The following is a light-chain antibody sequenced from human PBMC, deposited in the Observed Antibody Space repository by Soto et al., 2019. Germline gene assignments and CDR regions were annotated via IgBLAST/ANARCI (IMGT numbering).Light chain of an antibody. CDR2: GAS. Sequence: DIPVTQSPSSLSVSVGDSITITCRASQDIRSYLAWYQLKPGEAPKLLIYGASTLQSGVPSRFSGSGSGTDFTLTISSLQPEDSATYYCQHLNSYPLTFGGGTKVELK. CDR1: QDIRSY. CDR3: QHLNSYPLT. V-gene: IGKV1-9*01. J-gene: IGKJ4*01.